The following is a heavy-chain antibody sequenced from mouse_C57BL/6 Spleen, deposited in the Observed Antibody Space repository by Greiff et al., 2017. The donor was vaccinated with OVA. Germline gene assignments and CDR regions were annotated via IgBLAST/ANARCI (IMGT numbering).Heavy chain of an antibody. J-gene: IGHJ4*01. Sequence: EVQRVESGEGLVKPGGSLKLSCAASGFTFSSYAMSWVRQTPEKRLEWVAYISSGGDYIYYADTVKGRFTISRDNARNTLYLQMSSLKSEDTAMYYCTREGNPFYYYGSSYAMDYWGQGTSVTVSS. D-gene: IGHD1-1*01. CDR1: GFTFSSYA. V-gene: IGHV5-9-1*02. CDR3: TREGNPFYYYGSSYAMDY. CDR2: ISSGGDYI.